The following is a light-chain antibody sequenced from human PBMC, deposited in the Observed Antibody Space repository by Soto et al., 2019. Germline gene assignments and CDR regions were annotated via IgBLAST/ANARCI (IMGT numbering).Light chain of an antibody. Sequence: QSALTQPASVSGSPGQSITISCSGTNSDVSWYQQHPGKAPKLIIYDVSNRPSGVSNRFSGSKSGNTASLTVSGLQAEDEADYYCSSYLSSSTPFVFGTGTKLPVL. CDR2: DVS. CDR3: SSYLSSSTPFV. CDR1: NSDV. J-gene: IGLJ1*01. V-gene: IGLV2-14*01.